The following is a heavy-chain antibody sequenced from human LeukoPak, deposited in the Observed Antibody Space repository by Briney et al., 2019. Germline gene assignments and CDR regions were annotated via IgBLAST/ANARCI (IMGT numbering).Heavy chain of an antibody. CDR3: ARGGILTVDDFDF. CDR2: IYYGGST. V-gene: IGHV4-59*01. Sequence: PSETLSLTCAVSGGSISSYYWSWIRQPPGKGLEWVWYIYYGGSTNYTPSLKSRFTISVDTSKNTLSLKLSSVTAADTAVYYCARGGILTVDDFDFWGQGTLVSVSS. CDR1: GGSISSYY. D-gene: IGHD3-9*01. J-gene: IGHJ4*02.